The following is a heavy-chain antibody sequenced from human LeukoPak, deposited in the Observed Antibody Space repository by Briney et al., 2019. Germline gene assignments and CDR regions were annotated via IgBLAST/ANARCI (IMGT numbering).Heavy chain of an antibody. V-gene: IGHV3-23*01. J-gene: IGHJ6*03. CDR3: AKERNPYSSSWYSLHYMDV. Sequence: GGSLRLSCAASGFTFSGYAMSWVRQAPGKGLEWVSAISGSGGSTYYADSVKGRFTISRDNSKNTLYLQMNSLRAEDTDVFYCAKERNPYSSSWYSLHYMDVWGKGTTVTVSS. CDR2: ISGSGGST. D-gene: IGHD6-13*01. CDR1: GFTFSGYA.